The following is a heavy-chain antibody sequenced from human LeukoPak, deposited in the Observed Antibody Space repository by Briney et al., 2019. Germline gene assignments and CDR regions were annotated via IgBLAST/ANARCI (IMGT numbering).Heavy chain of an antibody. J-gene: IGHJ4*02. CDR3: ASMTTVTYTTFDY. CDR2: ISGSGGST. V-gene: IGHV3-23*01. D-gene: IGHD4-17*01. Sequence: GGSLRLSCAASGFTLSSYAMSWVRQAPGKGLEWVSAISGSGGSTYYADSVKGRFTISRDNSKNTLYLQMNSLRAEDTAVYYCASMTTVTYTTFDYWGQGTLVTVSS. CDR1: GFTLSSYA.